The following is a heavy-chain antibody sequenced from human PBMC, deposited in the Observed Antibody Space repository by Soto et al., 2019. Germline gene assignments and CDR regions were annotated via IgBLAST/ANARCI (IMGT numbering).Heavy chain of an antibody. CDR1: GYTFTSYG. Sequence: QVQLEQSGAEVKKPGASVKVSCKASGYTFTSYGISWVRQAPGQGLEWMGRISAYNGNTNYAQKLQGRVTLTXDXTTSTAYMELRSLRSDDTAVYYCARVVGALGHWFDPWGQGTLVTVSS. J-gene: IGHJ5*02. D-gene: IGHD1-26*01. CDR2: ISAYNGNT. V-gene: IGHV1-18*01. CDR3: ARVVGALGHWFDP.